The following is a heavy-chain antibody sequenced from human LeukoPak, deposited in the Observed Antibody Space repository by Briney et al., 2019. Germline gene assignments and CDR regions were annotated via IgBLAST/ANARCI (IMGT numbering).Heavy chain of an antibody. V-gene: IGHV4-34*01. CDR3: ARGGTMVRGVIVDYYYYYYMDV. Sequence: SETLSLTRAVYGGSSSGYYWSWIRQPPGKGLEWIGEINHSGSTNYNPSLKSRVTISVDTSKNHFSLRLNSVTAADTAVYYCARGGTMVRGVIVDYYYYYYMDVWGKGTTVTVSS. J-gene: IGHJ6*03. CDR1: GGSSSGYY. CDR2: INHSGST. D-gene: IGHD3-10*01.